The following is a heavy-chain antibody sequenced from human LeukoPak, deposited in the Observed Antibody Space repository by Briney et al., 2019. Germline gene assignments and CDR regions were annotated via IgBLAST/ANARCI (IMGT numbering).Heavy chain of an antibody. V-gene: IGHV1-2*02. CDR2: INPNSGGT. Sequence: ASVKVSCKASGYTFTAYYIHWVRQAPGQGLEWMGWINPNSGGTNYAQKFQGRVTMTRDTSIRTAYMELSGLDSDDTAVYYCARNSDSPGGGDVYVCYGYWGQGTLVTVSP. CDR1: GYTFTAYY. D-gene: IGHD3-16*01. CDR3: ARNSDSPGGGDVYVCYGY. J-gene: IGHJ4*02.